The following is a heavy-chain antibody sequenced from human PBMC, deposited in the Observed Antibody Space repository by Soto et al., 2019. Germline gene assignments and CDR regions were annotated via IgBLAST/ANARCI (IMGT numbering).Heavy chain of an antibody. Sequence: EVQLVESGGGLVKPGGSLRLSCAASGFTFSSYSMNWVRQAPGKGLEWVSSISSSSSYIYYADSVKGRFTISRDNDKNSLYLQMNSLRAEDTAVYYCARGRIAAAAPFDYWGQGTLVTVSS. V-gene: IGHV3-21*01. CDR3: ARGRIAAAAPFDY. CDR1: GFTFSSYS. D-gene: IGHD6-13*01. CDR2: ISSSSSYI. J-gene: IGHJ4*02.